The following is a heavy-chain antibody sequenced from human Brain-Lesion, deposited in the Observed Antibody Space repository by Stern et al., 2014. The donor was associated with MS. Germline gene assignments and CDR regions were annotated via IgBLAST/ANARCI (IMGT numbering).Heavy chain of an antibody. D-gene: IGHD6-6*01. CDR2: SWSGDSDT. CDR3: ARRGDSSSSGFDY. V-gene: IGHV5-51*01. CDR1: GYRFTSNW. J-gene: IGHJ4*02. Sequence: EVQLVESGAEVKKPGESLKISCKGSGYRFTSNWIGWVRQMPGKGLEWMGISWSGDSDTRYSPSFQGQVTISADKSISPAYLQWSSLQASDTAMYYCARRGDSSSSGFDYWGQGTLVIVSS.